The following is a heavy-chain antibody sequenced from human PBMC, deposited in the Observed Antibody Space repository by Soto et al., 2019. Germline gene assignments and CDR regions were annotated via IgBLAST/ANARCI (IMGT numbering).Heavy chain of an antibody. CDR2: IIPIFGTA. D-gene: IGHD5-12*01. J-gene: IGHJ4*02. V-gene: IGHV1-69*13. CDR3: ARHDRGGYGGFQSHFDY. CDR1: GGTFSHYG. Sequence: AGKVSCKGSGGTFSHYGINWGRQAPGQRLEWMGGIIPIFGTANYAQKFQGRVTITADESTSTAYMELSSLRSEDTAVYYCARHDRGGYGGFQSHFDYWGQGALVTV.